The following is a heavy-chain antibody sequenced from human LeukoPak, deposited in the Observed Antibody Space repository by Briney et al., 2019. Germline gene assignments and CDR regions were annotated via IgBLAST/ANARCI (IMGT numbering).Heavy chain of an antibody. CDR2: ISAYNGNT. Sequence: ASVKVSCKAFGYTFTSYGISWVRQAPGQGLEWMGWISAYNGNTNYAQKLQGRVTMTTDTSTSTAYMELRSLRSDDTAVYYCASGRLAARPFDYWGQGTLVTVSS. J-gene: IGHJ4*02. CDR3: ASGRLAARPFDY. D-gene: IGHD6-6*01. CDR1: GYTFTSYG. V-gene: IGHV1-18*01.